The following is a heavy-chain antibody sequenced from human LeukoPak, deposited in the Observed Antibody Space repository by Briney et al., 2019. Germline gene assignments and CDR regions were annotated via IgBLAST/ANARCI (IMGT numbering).Heavy chain of an antibody. D-gene: IGHD3-3*01. CDR1: GGTFSSYA. CDR2: IIPIFGTA. CDR3: ASSITIFGVVIISYYGMDA. V-gene: IGHV1-69*13. Sequence: SVKVSCKASGGTFSSYAISWVRQAPGQGLEWMGGIIPIFGTANYAQKFQGRVTITADESTSTAYMELSSLRSEDTAVYYCASSITIFGVVIISYYGMDAWGQGTTVTVSS. J-gene: IGHJ6*02.